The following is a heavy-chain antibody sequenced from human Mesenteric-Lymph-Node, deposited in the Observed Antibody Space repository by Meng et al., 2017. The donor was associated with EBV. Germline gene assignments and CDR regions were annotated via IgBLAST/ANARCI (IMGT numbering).Heavy chain of an antibody. V-gene: IGHV1-8*01. D-gene: IGHD5-24*01. CDR3: SRDSIYNGQDS. J-gene: IGHJ4*02. CDR1: GYTFTSYD. Sequence: QVHQVASGVEVKKPGASVKVSCKASGYTFTSYDINWVRQATGQGLEWMGWMNPNSGATGSTQKFQGRVTMTRNTSISTAYMELNSLTSEDTAVYYCSRDSIYNGQDSWGQGTLVTVSS. CDR2: MNPNSGAT.